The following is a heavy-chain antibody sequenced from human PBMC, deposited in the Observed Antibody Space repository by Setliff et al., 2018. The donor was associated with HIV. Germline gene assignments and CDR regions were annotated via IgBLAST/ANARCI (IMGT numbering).Heavy chain of an antibody. Sequence: SETLSLTCAVYGESFSRYYFTWIRQAPGKGLEWIAIIHYNGRTYYDPSLKSRVTIFVDTSKTQFYLKLRSVTASDTAVYYCARHSRGYDSQPFDYWGQGTLVTVSS. CDR1: GESFSRYY. CDR2: IHYNGRT. V-gene: IGHV4-34*01. CDR3: ARHSRGYDSQPFDY. D-gene: IGHD3-22*01. J-gene: IGHJ4*02.